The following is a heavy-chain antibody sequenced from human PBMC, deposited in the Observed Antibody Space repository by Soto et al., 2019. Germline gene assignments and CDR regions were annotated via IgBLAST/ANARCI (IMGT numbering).Heavy chain of an antibody. CDR2: ISWNSGSI. D-gene: IGHD6-13*01. J-gene: IGHJ3*02. V-gene: IGHV3-9*01. Sequence: PVGSLRLSCAASGFTFDDYAMHWVRQAPGKGLEWVSGISWNSGSIGYADSVKGRFTISRDNAKNSLYLQMNSLRIEDTALYYCAKDRSSSIPGGAFDIWGQGTMVTVSS. CDR3: AKDRSSSIPGGAFDI. CDR1: GFTFDDYA.